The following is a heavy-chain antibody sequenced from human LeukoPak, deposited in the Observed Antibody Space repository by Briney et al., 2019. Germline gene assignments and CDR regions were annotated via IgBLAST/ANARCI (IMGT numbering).Heavy chain of an antibody. J-gene: IGHJ4*02. CDR1: GFTISGHW. D-gene: IGHD2-21*02. V-gene: IGHV3-7*03. CDR3: ARLSSRDPLHY. Sequence: GGSLRLSCADSGFTISGHWMSWVRQAPGKGLEWLANIKQDGSVKNYVDSVKGRFTISRDNAENSLYLQMHSLRAEDTAVYYCARLSSRDPLHYWGQGTLVTVSS. CDR2: IKQDGSVK.